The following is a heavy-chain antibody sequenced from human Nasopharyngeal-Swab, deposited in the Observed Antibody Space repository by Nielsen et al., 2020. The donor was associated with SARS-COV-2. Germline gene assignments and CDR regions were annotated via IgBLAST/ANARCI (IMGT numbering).Heavy chain of an antibody. CDR3: ARGVRLTRITMVRGPIESVYGMDV. CDR2: INHSGST. Sequence: SETLSLTCAVYGGSFSGYYWSWIRQPPWKGLEWIGEINHSGSTNYNPSLKSRVTISVDTSKNQFSLKLSSVTAADTAVYYCARGVRLTRITMVRGPIESVYGMDVWGQGTTVTVSS. D-gene: IGHD3-10*01. J-gene: IGHJ6*02. V-gene: IGHV4-34*01. CDR1: GGSFSGYY.